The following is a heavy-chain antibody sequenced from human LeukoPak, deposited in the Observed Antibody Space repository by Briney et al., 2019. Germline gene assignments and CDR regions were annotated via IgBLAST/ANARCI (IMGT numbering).Heavy chain of an antibody. CDR1: GFTFSNHG. Sequence: GGSLRVSCGASGFTFSNHGIHWVRQAPGKEMEWVAVIWYDGSTKYYGDSVRGRFTISRDNSKNTVYLQMSGLRAEDTAVYYCVRDYRTGSYYPETWGQGTLVTVSS. V-gene: IGHV3-33*01. CDR3: VRDYRTGSYYPET. J-gene: IGHJ5*02. D-gene: IGHD3-10*01. CDR2: IWYDGSTK.